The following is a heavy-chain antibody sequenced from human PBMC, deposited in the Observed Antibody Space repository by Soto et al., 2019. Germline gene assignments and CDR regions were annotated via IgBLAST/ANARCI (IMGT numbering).Heavy chain of an antibody. CDR1: NASISSSNW. Sequence: QVQLQESGPSLVKPSGTLSLTCVITNASISSSNWWSWVRQAPGKGLEWIGAIYHTGRTNYAPSLKRRVTMSIDKSNNRFSLRLTSLTAADTAVYYCVRDEAHYDILTGSSLGRAFDIWGQGTMVTVSS. CDR3: VRDEAHYDILTGSSLGRAFDI. D-gene: IGHD3-9*01. J-gene: IGHJ3*02. V-gene: IGHV4-4*02. CDR2: IYHTGRT.